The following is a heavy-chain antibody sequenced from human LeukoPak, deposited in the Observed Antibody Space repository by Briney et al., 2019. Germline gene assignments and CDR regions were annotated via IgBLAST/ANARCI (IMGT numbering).Heavy chain of an antibody. CDR1: GITFSTAW. J-gene: IGHJ5*02. Sequence: GGSLRLSCAASGITFSTAWMSWFRQAPGKGLEWVDRIQSKIGGATADYAAPVRDRFTISRDDSKNTLYLQMNSLKTEDTAVYYCATDRAWFDPWGQGTLVTVSS. V-gene: IGHV3-15*01. D-gene: IGHD3-10*01. CDR2: IQSKIGGATA. CDR3: ATDRAWFDP.